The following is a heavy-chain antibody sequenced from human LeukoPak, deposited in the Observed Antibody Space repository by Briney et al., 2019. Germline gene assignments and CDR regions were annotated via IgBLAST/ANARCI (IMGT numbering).Heavy chain of an antibody. J-gene: IGHJ6*02. CDR2: ISSSGSTI. V-gene: IGHV3-11*01. Sequence: PGGSLRLSCAASGVTFSDYYMSWIRQAPGRGVEWVSYISSSGSTIYYADSVKGRVTISRENAKNSLYLQMNSLRAEDTAVYYCAGSSTPDYYYGMDVWGQGTTVTVSS. D-gene: IGHD2-15*01. CDR3: AGSSTPDYYYGMDV. CDR1: GVTFSDYY.